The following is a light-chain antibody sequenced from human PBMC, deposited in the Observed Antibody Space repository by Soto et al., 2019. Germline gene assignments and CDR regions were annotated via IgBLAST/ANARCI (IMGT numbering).Light chain of an antibody. CDR3: SSYAGSNNYV. V-gene: IGLV2-8*01. J-gene: IGLJ1*01. Sequence: QSALTQPPSASGSPGQSVTISCTGTSSDVGGYHFVSWYQQHPGKAPKLMIYELNKRPSGVPDRFSGSKSGNTAALTVSGLQAEDEADYYCSSYAGSNNYVFGTGTKLTVL. CDR1: SSDVGGYHF. CDR2: ELN.